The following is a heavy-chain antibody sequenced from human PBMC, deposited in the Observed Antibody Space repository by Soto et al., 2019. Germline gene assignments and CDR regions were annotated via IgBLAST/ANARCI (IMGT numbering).Heavy chain of an antibody. D-gene: IGHD6-19*01. J-gene: IGHJ6*02. Sequence: SVKVSCKASGGTFSSYAISWVRQAPGQGLEWMGGIIPIFGTANYAQKFQGRVTITADKSTSTAYMELSSLRSEDTAVYYCARVAGPYYYYGMDVWGQGTTVTVSS. CDR2: IIPIFGTA. CDR3: ARVAGPYYYYGMDV. CDR1: GGTFSSYA. V-gene: IGHV1-69*06.